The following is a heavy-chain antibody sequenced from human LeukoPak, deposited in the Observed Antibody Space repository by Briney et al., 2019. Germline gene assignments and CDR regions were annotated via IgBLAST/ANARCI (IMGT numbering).Heavy chain of an antibody. CDR2: INWNGGNT. J-gene: IGHJ3*02. CDR1: GFTFDDYG. D-gene: IGHD5/OR15-5a*01. V-gene: IGHV3-20*04. Sequence: GGSLRLSCAASGFTFDDYGMSWVRQVPGKGLEWVSGINWNGGNTGYADSVKGRFTISRDNAKNSLYLQMNSLRAEDTAVYYCARSQGTIPDSVPLDIWGQGTMVTVSS. CDR3: ARSQGTIPDSVPLDI.